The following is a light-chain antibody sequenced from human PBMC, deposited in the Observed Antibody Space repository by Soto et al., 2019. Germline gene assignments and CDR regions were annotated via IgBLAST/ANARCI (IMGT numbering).Light chain of an antibody. CDR3: QLDDNSQWP. J-gene: IGKJ1*01. CDR2: GAS. Sequence: EIVLTQSPGTLSLSPGERATLSCRASQSVSSSFLAWYQQKPGQAPRLLIYGASSRATGFPDRFSGSGSGTDYTLTISRLEPEDVAVYYCQLDDNSQWPFAQGTKVAVK. CDR1: QSVSSSF. V-gene: IGKV3-20*01.